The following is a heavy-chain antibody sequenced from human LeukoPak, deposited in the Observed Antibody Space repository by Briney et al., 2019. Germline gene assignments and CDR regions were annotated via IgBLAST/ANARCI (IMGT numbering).Heavy chain of an antibody. D-gene: IGHD6-13*01. J-gene: IGHJ4*02. Sequence: GASVKDSCKASGYTFIGYYTHRVRQAPRQGLEWMGRINPNSGGTNYAQKFQGRVTMTRDTSISTAYMELSRLRSDDTAVYYCARGRGAAAGHFDYWGQGTLVTVSS. CDR3: ARGRGAAAGHFDY. V-gene: IGHV1-2*06. CDR2: INPNSGGT. CDR1: GYTFIGYY.